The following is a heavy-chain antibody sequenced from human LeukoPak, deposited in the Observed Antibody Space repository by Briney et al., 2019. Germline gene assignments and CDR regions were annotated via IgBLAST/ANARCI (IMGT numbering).Heavy chain of an antibody. J-gene: IGHJ4*02. CDR2: IIPIFGTA. CDR1: GGTFSSYA. V-gene: IGHV1-69*05. D-gene: IGHD1-7*01. CDR3: ASLVGTTSGFDY. Sequence: SVKVSCKASGGTFSSYAISWVRQAPGQGLEWMGGIIPIFGTANYAQKFQGRVTITTDESTSTAYMELSSLRSEDTAVYYCASLVGTTSGFDYWGQGTLVTVSS.